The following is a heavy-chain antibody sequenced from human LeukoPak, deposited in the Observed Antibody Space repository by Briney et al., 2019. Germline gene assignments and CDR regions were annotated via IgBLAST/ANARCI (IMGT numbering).Heavy chain of an antibody. Sequence: SETLSLTCTVSGGSISSSSYYWGWIRQPPGKGLEWIGRIYYSGSTYYNPSLKSRVTISVDTSKNQFSLKLSSVTAADTAVYYCARRRYSSSWYLAHYYYYYMDVWGKGTTVTVSS. J-gene: IGHJ6*03. CDR1: GGSISSSSYY. V-gene: IGHV4-39*01. CDR2: IYYSGST. CDR3: ARRRYSSSWYLAHYYYYYMDV. D-gene: IGHD6-13*01.